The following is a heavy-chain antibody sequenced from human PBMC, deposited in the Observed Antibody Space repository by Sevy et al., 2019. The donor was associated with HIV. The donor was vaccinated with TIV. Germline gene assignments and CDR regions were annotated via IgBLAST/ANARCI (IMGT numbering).Heavy chain of an antibody. Sequence: GGSLRLSCTASGFTVSNNYMSWVRQAPGKGLEWVSAIYAGGYTYYADYVKGGFTSYGANSKDTVYLHMNSLRVEDTAVYSCAREALSGYNLWGQGALVTVSS. J-gene: IGHJ4*02. CDR1: GFTVSNNY. V-gene: IGHV3-53*01. D-gene: IGHD5-18*01. CDR2: IYAGGYT. CDR3: AREALSGYNL.